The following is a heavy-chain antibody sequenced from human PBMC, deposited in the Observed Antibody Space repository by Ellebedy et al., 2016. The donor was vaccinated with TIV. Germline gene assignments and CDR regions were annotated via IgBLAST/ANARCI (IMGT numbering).Heavy chain of an antibody. CDR2: ISYDGSNK. Sequence: GESLKISXAASGFTFSSYAMHWVRQAPGKGLEWVAVISYDGSNKYYADSVKCRFTISRDNSKNTLYLQMNSLRAEDTAVYYCAREVTRYYYYMDVWGKGTTVTVSS. D-gene: IGHD4-23*01. V-gene: IGHV3-30-3*01. CDR1: GFTFSSYA. J-gene: IGHJ6*03. CDR3: AREVTRYYYYMDV.